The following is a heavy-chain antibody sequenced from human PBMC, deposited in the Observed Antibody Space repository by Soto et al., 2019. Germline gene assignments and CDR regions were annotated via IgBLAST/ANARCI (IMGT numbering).Heavy chain of an antibody. D-gene: IGHD2-8*01. Sequence: EVQLLESGGGLVQPGGSLRLSCAASGFTFSSYAMSWVRQAPGKGREWVSAISGSGGSTYYADSVKGPFTISRDNSKNTLYLQMNRLRAEDTAVYYCAKDGGSGGIVLMVYANTDAFDIWGQGTMVTVSS. V-gene: IGHV3-23*01. CDR3: AKDGGSGGIVLMVYANTDAFDI. CDR1: GFTFSSYA. CDR2: ISGSGGST. J-gene: IGHJ3*02.